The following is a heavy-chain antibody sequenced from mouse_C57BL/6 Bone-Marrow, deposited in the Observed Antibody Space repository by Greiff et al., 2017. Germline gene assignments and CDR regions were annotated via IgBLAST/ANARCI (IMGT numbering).Heavy chain of an antibody. J-gene: IGHJ2*01. D-gene: IGHD4-1*01. CDR2: IYPTSGRT. CDR1: GYTFTSYW. V-gene: IGHV1-55*01. CDR3: ARSGPLGRSFDY. Sequence: QVQLQQPGAELVKPGASVKMSCKASGYTFTSYWITWVKQRPGQGLEWIVSIYPTSGRTNYNEKFKSTAILTVDTSANTAYMQHSSLTSEDSAVFYCARSGPLGRSFDYWGQGTTLTVSS.